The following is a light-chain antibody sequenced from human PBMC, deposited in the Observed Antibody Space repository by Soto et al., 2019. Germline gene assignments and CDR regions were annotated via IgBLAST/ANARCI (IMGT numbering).Light chain of an antibody. Sequence: QSVLTQPASVSGSPGQSITISCTGTSSDVGSYNLVSWYQQHPGKAPKLMIYEGSKRPSGISNSFSGSKSGNTASLTISGLQAEDEADYYCCSHAGSSTPLYVFGTGTKVTVL. CDR3: CSHAGSSTPLYV. CDR1: SSDVGSYNL. CDR2: EGS. J-gene: IGLJ1*01. V-gene: IGLV2-23*01.